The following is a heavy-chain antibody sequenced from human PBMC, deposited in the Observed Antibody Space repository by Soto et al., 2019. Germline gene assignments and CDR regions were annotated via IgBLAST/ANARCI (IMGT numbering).Heavy chain of an antibody. Sequence: SETLSLTCTVSGYSISNGYYWGWIRQSPEKGLEWIGTIYHSGTTYYNPSPKSRVTMTSDTSTSTVYIELSSLRSEDTAVYYCARIPVYYYDSSGYSDYWGQGTLVTVSS. CDR3: ARIPVYYYDSSGYSDY. CDR2: IYHSGTT. CDR1: GYSISNGYY. D-gene: IGHD3-22*01. J-gene: IGHJ4*02. V-gene: IGHV4-38-2*02.